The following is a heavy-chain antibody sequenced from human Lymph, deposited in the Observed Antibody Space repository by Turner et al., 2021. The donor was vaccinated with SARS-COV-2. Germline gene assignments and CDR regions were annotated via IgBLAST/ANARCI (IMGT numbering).Heavy chain of an antibody. CDR3: ARDLDTAGGMDV. J-gene: IGHJ6*02. CDR1: GLTVSSNY. CDR2: IYSGGST. V-gene: IGHV3-53*04. D-gene: IGHD5-18*01. Sequence: VQLSESGGGCVQPGGYLRLSCAASGLTVSSNYMTGVRQAPGKGLEWVSVIYSGGSTYYAVSVKGRFTISRHNSKYTLYLQMNILSSEDTAVYYCARDLDTAGGMDVWGQGTTVTVSS.